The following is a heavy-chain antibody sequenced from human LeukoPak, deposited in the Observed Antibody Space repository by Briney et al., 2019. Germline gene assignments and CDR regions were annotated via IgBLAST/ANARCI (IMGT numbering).Heavy chain of an antibody. Sequence: ASVKVSCKASGYTFTSYGISWVRQAPGQGLEWMGWISAYNGNTDYAQKLQGRVTMTTDTSTSTAYMELRSQRSDDTAVYYCARDGKIRGGGYSYGYSDYWGQGTLVTVSS. D-gene: IGHD5-18*01. CDR1: GYTFTSYG. CDR2: ISAYNGNT. CDR3: ARDGKIRGGGYSYGYSDY. J-gene: IGHJ4*02. V-gene: IGHV1-18*04.